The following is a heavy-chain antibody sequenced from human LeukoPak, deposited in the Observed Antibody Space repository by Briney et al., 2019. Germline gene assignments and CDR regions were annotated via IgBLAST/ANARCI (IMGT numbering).Heavy chain of an antibody. J-gene: IGHJ4*02. CDR2: INPSGGST. CDR1: GYTFTSYY. V-gene: IGHV1-46*01. CDR3: ARGAYYYDSSGYYPVYFDY. Sequence: ASVKVSCKASGYTFTSYYMHWVRQAPGQGLEWMGIINPSGGSTSYAQKFQGRVTMTRDTSTSTVDMELSSLRSEDTAVYHCARGAYYYDSSGYYPVYFDYWGQGTLVTVSS. D-gene: IGHD3-22*01.